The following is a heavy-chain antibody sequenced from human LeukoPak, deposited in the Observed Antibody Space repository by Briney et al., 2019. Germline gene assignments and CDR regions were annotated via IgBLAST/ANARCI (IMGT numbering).Heavy chain of an antibody. Sequence: GSLRLSCAASGFTFSRYAMSWVRQAPGKGLEWVSAISGSGGSTYYADSVKGRFTIPRDNSKNTLYLQMNSLRAEDTAVYYCARWRMKYYFDYWGQGTLVTVSS. D-gene: IGHD2-8*01. CDR1: GFTFSRYA. CDR3: ARWRMKYYFDY. V-gene: IGHV3-23*01. CDR2: ISGSGGST. J-gene: IGHJ4*02.